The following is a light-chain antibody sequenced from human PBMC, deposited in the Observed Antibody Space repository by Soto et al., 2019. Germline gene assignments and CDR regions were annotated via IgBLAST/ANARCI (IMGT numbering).Light chain of an antibody. J-gene: IGLJ1*01. CDR3: KSYTGSRTYV. CDR1: SSDVGGFNY. V-gene: IGLV2-14*03. Sequence: QSALTQPASVSGSPGQSITISCTGTSSDVGGFNYVSWYQQHPCKAPKLMIYDVTNRPSGVSYRFSGSKSGNTASQTISGLHAEHEAHYYCKSYTGSRTYVFGTGTKLTVL. CDR2: DVT.